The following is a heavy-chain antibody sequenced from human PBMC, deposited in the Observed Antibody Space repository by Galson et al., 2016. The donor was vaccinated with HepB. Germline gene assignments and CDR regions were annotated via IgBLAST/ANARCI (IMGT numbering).Heavy chain of an antibody. CDR1: GGTFSSYA. V-gene: IGHV1-69*06. D-gene: IGHD3-3*01. CDR3: AMYTYYDFWGVVGYFDL. CDR2: IIPIYGTA. Sequence: SVKVSCKASGGTFSSYAISWVRQAPGQGLEWMGGIIPIYGTANYAQKFKGRVTITADKSTTTAYMELSSLKSDDPAVYYCAMYTYYDFWGVVGYFDLWGRGTLVTVSS. J-gene: IGHJ2*01.